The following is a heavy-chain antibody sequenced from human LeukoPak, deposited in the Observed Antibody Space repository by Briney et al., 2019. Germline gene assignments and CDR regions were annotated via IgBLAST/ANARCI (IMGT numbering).Heavy chain of an antibody. D-gene: IGHD6-13*01. CDR1: VYTLNEFS. CDR3: AQGIAAAGKDNWFDP. J-gene: IGHJ5*02. Sequence: SVKVSCKVSVYTLNEFSMHWVRQAPGKGLDGMECFYHEDGETIYAQKFQGRVTMTEDTYTDTAYMELSSLRSEDTAVYYCAQGIAAAGKDNWFDPWGQGTLVTVSS. CDR2: FYHEDGET. V-gene: IGHV1-24*01.